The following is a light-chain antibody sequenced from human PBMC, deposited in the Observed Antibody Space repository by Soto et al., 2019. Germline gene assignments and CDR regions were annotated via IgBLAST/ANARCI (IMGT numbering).Light chain of an antibody. J-gene: IGLJ3*02. CDR3: QSYDSSLSGSRV. Sequence: QSALTQPASVSGSPGQSITISCTGTSSDVGGYNYVSWYQQHPGKAPKLMIYEVSNRPSGVSNRFSGSKSGNTASLTISGLQAEDEADYYCQSYDSSLSGSRVFGGGTQLTVL. CDR2: EVS. CDR1: SSDVGGYNY. V-gene: IGLV2-14*01.